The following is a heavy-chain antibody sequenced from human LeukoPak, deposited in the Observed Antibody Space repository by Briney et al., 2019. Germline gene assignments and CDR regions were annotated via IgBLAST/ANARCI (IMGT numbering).Heavy chain of an antibody. CDR3: TTTKYQDYSDY. J-gene: IGHJ4*02. CDR2: ISLGGGGT. Sequence: GGSLRLSCAASGLTFSDYAMRWVRLAPGRGLEWVSDISLGGGGTYYADSVKGRFTISRDNSKNTLCLQMTSLRAEDTALYYCTTTKYQDYSDYWGQGTLVTVSS. D-gene: IGHD2-2*01. CDR1: GLTFSDYA. V-gene: IGHV3-23*01.